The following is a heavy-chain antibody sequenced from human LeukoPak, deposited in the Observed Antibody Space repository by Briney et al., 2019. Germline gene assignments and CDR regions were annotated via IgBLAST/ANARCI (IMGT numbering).Heavy chain of an antibody. D-gene: IGHD5-12*01. Sequence: SETLSLTCAVEGGAFNDYYWSWVRQSPEKGLEWIAEINQGGSTIYSPSLKNRVTMSIDTTRKHISLQLASLTAADTAVYFCARRGIWIQWNFEYWGQGVLVTVSS. J-gene: IGHJ4*02. CDR1: GGAFNDYY. CDR3: ARRGIWIQWNFEY. V-gene: IGHV4-34*01. CDR2: INQGGST.